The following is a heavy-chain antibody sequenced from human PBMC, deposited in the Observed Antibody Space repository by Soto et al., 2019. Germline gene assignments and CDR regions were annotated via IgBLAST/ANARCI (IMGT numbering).Heavy chain of an antibody. J-gene: IGHJ4*02. CDR1: GFIVSSNY. CDR3: ARNYFDSGGGFDY. D-gene: IGHD3-22*01. Sequence: SLRLSCAASGFIVSSNYMSWVRQAPGKGLEWVSVIYRDGSTYYADSVKGRFTISRDNSKNTLYLQMNSLRAEDMAVYYCARNYFDSGGGFDYWGQGTLVTVS. V-gene: IGHV3-53*01. CDR2: IYRDGST.